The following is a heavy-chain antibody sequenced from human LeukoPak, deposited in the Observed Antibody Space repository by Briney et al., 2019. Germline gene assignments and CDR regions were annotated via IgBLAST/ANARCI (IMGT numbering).Heavy chain of an antibody. Sequence: PGGSLRLSCAASGFTFSSYWMSWVRQAPGKGLEWVANIKQDGSEEYYVDSVKGRFTISRDNAENSLYLQMNSLRAEDTAVYYCARVASLLTYYYYYYMDVWGKGTTVTVSS. D-gene: IGHD3-3*02. J-gene: IGHJ6*03. CDR2: IKQDGSEE. V-gene: IGHV3-7*01. CDR3: ARVASLLTYYYYYYMDV. CDR1: GFTFSSYW.